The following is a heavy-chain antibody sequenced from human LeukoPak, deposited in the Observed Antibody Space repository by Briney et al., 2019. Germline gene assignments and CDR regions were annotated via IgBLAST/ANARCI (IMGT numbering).Heavy chain of an antibody. Sequence: SETLSLTCTVSGGSISSGDYYWSWIRQPPGKGLEWIGYIYYSGSTYYNPSLKSRITISVDTSKNQFSLKLSSVTAADTAVYYCAREFRSGNKYFDYWGQGTLVTVSS. V-gene: IGHV4-30-4*01. CDR1: GGSISSGDYY. CDR3: AREFRSGNKYFDY. CDR2: IYYSGST. J-gene: IGHJ4*02. D-gene: IGHD3-10*01.